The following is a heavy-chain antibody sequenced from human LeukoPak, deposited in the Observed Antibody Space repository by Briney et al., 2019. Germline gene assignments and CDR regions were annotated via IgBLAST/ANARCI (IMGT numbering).Heavy chain of an antibody. CDR1: GYTFTGYY. J-gene: IGHJ3*02. CDR2: INPNSGGT. CDR3: ARLVVVVPADTDAFNI. D-gene: IGHD2-2*01. V-gene: IGHV1-2*02. Sequence: ASVKVSCKAPGYTFTGYYLHWVRQAPGQGLEWMGWINPNSGGTNFAQKFQARVTMTRDTSINTAYMELSRLRSDDTAVYYCARLVVVVPADTDAFNIWGQGTMVTVSS.